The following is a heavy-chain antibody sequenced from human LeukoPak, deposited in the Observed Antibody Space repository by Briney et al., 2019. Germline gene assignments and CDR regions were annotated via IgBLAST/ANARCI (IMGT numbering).Heavy chain of an antibody. CDR3: AKSPKTGFLFDY. V-gene: IGHV3-66*01. CDR2: IYGGVNT. Sequence: GGSLRLSCAASGFXVSSNYISWVRQAPGKGREWVSVIYGGVNTDYADSVQGRFTISRDNSKNTLYLQMSSLRAEDTAVYYCAKSPKTGFLFDYWGKGTLVTVSS. J-gene: IGHJ4*02. CDR1: GFXVSSNY. D-gene: IGHD1-1*01.